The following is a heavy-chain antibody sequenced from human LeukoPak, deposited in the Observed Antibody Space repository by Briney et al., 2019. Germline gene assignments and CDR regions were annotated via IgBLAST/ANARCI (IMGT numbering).Heavy chain of an antibody. Sequence: SETLSLTCTVSGGSISSYYWSWIRLPPGKGLEWIGYIYYSGTTNYNPSLKTRVTISVDTSKIQFSLKLSSVTAADTAMYYCARHSSNWYYFDYWGQGTLVTVSS. CDR1: GGSISSYY. CDR2: IYYSGTT. CDR3: ARHSSNWYYFDY. D-gene: IGHD6-13*01. V-gene: IGHV4-59*08. J-gene: IGHJ4*02.